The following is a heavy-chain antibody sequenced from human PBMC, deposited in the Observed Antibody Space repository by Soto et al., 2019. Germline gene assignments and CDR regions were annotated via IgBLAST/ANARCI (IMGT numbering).Heavy chain of an antibody. V-gene: IGHV1-46*01. J-gene: IGHJ4*02. CDR2: INPSGGNA. Sequence: QVQLVQSGAEVKKPGASVKVSCKASGYNFVSYYMHWVRQAPGEGLEWMGIINPSGGNADYAQKFRGRVTLTRDTSTSTVYMELSSLRSEDTAVYYCARASLQKYCEFWGQGTLVTVSS. CDR1: GYNFVSYY. D-gene: IGHD2-8*02. CDR3: ARASLQKYCEF.